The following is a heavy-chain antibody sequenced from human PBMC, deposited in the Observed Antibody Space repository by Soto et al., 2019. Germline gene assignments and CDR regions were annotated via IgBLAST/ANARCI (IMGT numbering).Heavy chain of an antibody. CDR3: ARTQVLYGSSTSFVCAFDI. J-gene: IGHJ3*02. CDR1: GYTFTSYG. Sequence: QVQLVQSGAEVKKPGASVKVSCKASGYTFTSYGISWVRQATGQGLEWMGWISAYNGNTNYAQKLQGRVTMTTDTSTRTAYMELRSLRTDATAVYYCARTQVLYGSSTSFVCAFDIWGQVTVVTVSS. D-gene: IGHD2-2*01. CDR2: ISAYNGNT. V-gene: IGHV1-18*01.